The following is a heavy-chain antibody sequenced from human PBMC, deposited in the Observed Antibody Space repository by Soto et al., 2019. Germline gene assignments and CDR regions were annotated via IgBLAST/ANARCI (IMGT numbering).Heavy chain of an antibody. Sequence: SVKVSCKASGGTFSSYTISWVRQAPGQGLEWMGMIIPILGIANYAQKFQGRVTITADESTSTAYMELSSLRSEDTAVYYCARGRGLGYCSGGSCFVYWGQGTLVTVSS. CDR1: GGTFSSYT. CDR2: IIPILGIA. V-gene: IGHV1-69*02. CDR3: ARGRGLGYCSGGSCFVY. J-gene: IGHJ4*02. D-gene: IGHD2-15*01.